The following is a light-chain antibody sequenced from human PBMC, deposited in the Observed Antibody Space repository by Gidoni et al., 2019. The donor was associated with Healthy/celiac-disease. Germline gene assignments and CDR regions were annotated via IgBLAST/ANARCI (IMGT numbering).Light chain of an antibody. CDR2: AVS. CDR3: CSYAGSYRYV. CDR1: SSDVGGYNY. V-gene: IGLV2-11*01. J-gene: IGLJ1*01. Sequence: QSALTQPRSVSGSPGQSVTISCTGTSSDVGGYNYVSWYQQHPGKAPKLMIYAVSKRPSGVPDRFSGSKSGNTASLTIFGLQAEDEADYYCCSYAGSYRYVFGTGTKVTVL.